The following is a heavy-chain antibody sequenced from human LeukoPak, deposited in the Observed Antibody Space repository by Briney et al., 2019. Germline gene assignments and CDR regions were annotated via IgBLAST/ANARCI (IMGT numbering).Heavy chain of an antibody. CDR2: IYWNDDK. V-gene: IGHV2-5*01. J-gene: IGHJ4*02. CDR3: ARKPVHSSSSSFDY. D-gene: IGHD6-6*01. Sequence: SGPTLVNPTQTLTLTCTFSGFSLSTSGVGVGWIRQPPGKALEWLALIYWNDDKRYSPSLKNRLTITKDTSKNQVVLTMTNMDPVDTATYYCARKPVHSSSSSFDYWGQGTLVTVSS. CDR1: GFSLSTSGVG.